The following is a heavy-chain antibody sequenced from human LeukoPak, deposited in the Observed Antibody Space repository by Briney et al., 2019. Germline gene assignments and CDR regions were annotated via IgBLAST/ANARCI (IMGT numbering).Heavy chain of an antibody. J-gene: IGHJ4*02. CDR1: GFTFSGSA. V-gene: IGHV3-73*01. CDR3: LTGDFDY. D-gene: IGHD7-27*01. CDR2: IRSKANSYAT. Sequence: GRSLRLSCAASGFTFSGSAMHWVRQASGKGLEWVGRIRSKANSYATAYAASVKGRFTISRDDSKNTAYLQMNSLKTEDTAVYYCLTGDFDYWGQGTLVTVSS.